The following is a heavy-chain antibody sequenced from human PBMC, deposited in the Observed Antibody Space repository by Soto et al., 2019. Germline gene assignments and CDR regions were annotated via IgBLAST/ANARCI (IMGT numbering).Heavy chain of an antibody. CDR1: GYTFTFRY. V-gene: IGHV1-45*02. Sequence: SVKVSCKASGYTFTFRYLHWVLQAPGQALEWMGWITPFKSDTNYAQKFQDRVTITRDRSVSTAYMELSNLRSDDTAMYYCARSPFAGSDAFDIWGQGTMVTVSS. CDR2: ITPFKSDT. J-gene: IGHJ3*02. D-gene: IGHD1-1*01. CDR3: ARSPFAGSDAFDI.